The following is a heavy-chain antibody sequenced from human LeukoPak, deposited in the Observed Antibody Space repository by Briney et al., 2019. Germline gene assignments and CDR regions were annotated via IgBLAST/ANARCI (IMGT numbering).Heavy chain of an antibody. CDR3: ARSIAVAAIPGYYYGMDV. V-gene: IGHV3-53*01. Sequence: GGSLRLSCAASGFTVSSNYMSWVHQAPGKGLEWVSVIYSGGSTYYADSVKGRFTISRDNSKNTLYLQMNSLRAEDTAVYYCARSIAVAAIPGYYYGMDVWGQGTTVTVSS. CDR1: GFTVSSNY. CDR2: IYSGGST. J-gene: IGHJ6*02. D-gene: IGHD6-19*01.